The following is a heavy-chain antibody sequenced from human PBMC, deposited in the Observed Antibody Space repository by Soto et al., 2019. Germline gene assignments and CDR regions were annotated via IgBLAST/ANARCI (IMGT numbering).Heavy chain of an antibody. J-gene: IGHJ4*02. V-gene: IGHV4-61*01. Sequence: QVQLQESGPGLLKPSETLSLTCSVSGGSVSNKTYYWSWIRQPPGKRLEWIGYVYYSGTTNYNPSRKSRVTISVDLSKNQFSLRLSSVTTADTALYYCARTTAVPNTLRSRYFFDYWGQGTLVTVSS. D-gene: IGHD4-17*01. CDR1: GGSVSNKTYY. CDR3: ARTTAVPNTLRSRYFFDY. CDR2: VYYSGTT.